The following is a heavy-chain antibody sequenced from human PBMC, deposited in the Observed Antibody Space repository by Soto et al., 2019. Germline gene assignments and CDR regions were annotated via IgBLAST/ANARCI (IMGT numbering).Heavy chain of an antibody. CDR1: GYSFSNYW. CDR2: IYPDDSDA. J-gene: IGHJ3*02. V-gene: IGHV5-51*01. D-gene: IGHD6-13*01. CDR3: AAGYTTGPDAFDI. Sequence: GESLKISCKGSGYSFSNYWRVWVRQMPGKGLEWMGIIYPDDSDARYSPSFQGQVTISADKSISTAYLQWSSLKASDTAMYYCAAGYTTGPDAFDIWGQGTMVTVSS.